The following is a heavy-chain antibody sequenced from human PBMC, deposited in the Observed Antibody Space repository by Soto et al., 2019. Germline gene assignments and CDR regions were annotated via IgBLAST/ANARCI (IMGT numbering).Heavy chain of an antibody. CDR2: IYYSGST. Sequence: SETLSLTCTVSGGSISSYYWSWIRQPPGKGLEWIGYIYYSGSTKSNPSLKSRVTISVDTSRNQVSLKLSSVTAADSAVYFCARARYQLLHPYYYGMDVWGQGTTVTVS. D-gene: IGHD2-2*01. V-gene: IGHV4-59*01. CDR3: ARARYQLLHPYYYGMDV. J-gene: IGHJ6*02. CDR1: GGSISSYY.